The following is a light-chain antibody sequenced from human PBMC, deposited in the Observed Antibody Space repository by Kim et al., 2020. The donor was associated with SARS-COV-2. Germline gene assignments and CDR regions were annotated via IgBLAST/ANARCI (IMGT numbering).Light chain of an antibody. CDR1: QYIDNW. CDR2: DAS. J-gene: IGKJ2*01. Sequence: EIVLTQSPVTLSLSPGQRATLSCRASQYIDNWLAWYQQKPGQVPRLLIYDASNRATGIPARFSGSGSGTDFTLTISSLEPEDFAVYYCQHRRTWPLTFGQGTQLDI. V-gene: IGKV3-11*01. CDR3: QHRRTWPLT.